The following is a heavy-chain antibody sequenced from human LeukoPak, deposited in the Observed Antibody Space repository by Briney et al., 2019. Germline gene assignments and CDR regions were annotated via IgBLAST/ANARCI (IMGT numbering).Heavy chain of an antibody. D-gene: IGHD7-27*01. J-gene: IGHJ6*03. V-gene: IGHV5-51*01. Sequence: GESLKISCKGSGYSFTRYWIGWVRQMPGKGLEWMGIIYPGDSDTRYSPSFQGQVTISADKSISTAYLQWSSLKASDTAMYYCARAVTGGLTYYYYYMDVWGKGTTVTVSS. CDR3: ARAVTGGLTYYYYYMDV. CDR2: IYPGDSDT. CDR1: GYSFTRYW.